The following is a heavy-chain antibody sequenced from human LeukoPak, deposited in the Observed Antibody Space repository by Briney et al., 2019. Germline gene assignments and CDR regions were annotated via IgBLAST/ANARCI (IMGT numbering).Heavy chain of an antibody. Sequence: SETLSLTCAVYGGSFSGYYGSWIRQPPGKGLEWIGYIYYSGSTKYNPSLERRISISVDTSKNQFSLRLSSVTAADRAVYYCARGPGSRYLDYWGQGILVTVSS. CDR1: GGSFSGYY. J-gene: IGHJ4*02. CDR2: IYYSGST. V-gene: IGHV4-59*01. D-gene: IGHD3-10*01. CDR3: ARGPGSRYLDY.